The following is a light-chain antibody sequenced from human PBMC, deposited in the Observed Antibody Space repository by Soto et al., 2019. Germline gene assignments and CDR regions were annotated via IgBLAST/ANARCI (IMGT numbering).Light chain of an antibody. J-gene: IGLJ1*01. Sequence: QSALTQPASVSGSPGQSITISCTGTSSDVGGYNHVSWYQHHPGKAPKLIIYEVSDRPSGVSNRFSGSKSGYTASLTISGHQAEDEADYYCNSHTSSGFRVFGTGTKLTVL. CDR1: SSDVGGYNH. CDR3: NSHTSSGFRV. CDR2: EVS. V-gene: IGLV2-14*01.